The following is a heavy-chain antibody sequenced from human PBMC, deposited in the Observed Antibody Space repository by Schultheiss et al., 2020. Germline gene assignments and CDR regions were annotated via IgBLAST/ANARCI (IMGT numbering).Heavy chain of an antibody. Sequence: SQTLSLTCTVSGGSISSGSYYWSWIRQPAGKGLEWIGSIYTSGSTNYNPSLKSRVTISVDKSKNQFSLKLSSVTAADTAVYYCARLGGYDTFDYWGQGTLVTVSS. J-gene: IGHJ4*02. CDR1: GGSISSGSYY. CDR3: ARLGGYDTFDY. V-gene: IGHV4-61*02. CDR2: IYTSGST. D-gene: IGHD5-12*01.